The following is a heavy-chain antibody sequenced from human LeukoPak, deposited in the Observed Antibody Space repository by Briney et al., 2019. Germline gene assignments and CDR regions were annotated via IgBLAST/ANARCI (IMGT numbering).Heavy chain of an antibody. CDR2: IKQDGSEK. D-gene: IGHD3-22*01. CDR3: ARVGYYYHY. J-gene: IGHJ4*01. Sequence: GGSLRLSCAASGFTYSSYWMSWVRQAPGKGLEWVATIKQDGSEKDFVDSVKGRFTISRDNAKNSLYLQMNSLRAEDTALYYCARVGYYYHYWGHGTLVTVSS. V-gene: IGHV3-7*01. CDR1: GFTYSSYW.